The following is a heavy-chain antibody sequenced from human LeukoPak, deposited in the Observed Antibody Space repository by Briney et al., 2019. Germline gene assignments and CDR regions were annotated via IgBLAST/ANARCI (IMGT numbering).Heavy chain of an antibody. Sequence: GGSLRLSCAASGFTVSSNYMSWVRQAPGKGLEWVSVIYSGGSTYYADSVKGRFTISRDNAKNCLYLQMNSLRAEDTALYYCARDYDYGDYPGYWGQGTLVTVSS. V-gene: IGHV3-53*01. CDR2: IYSGGST. CDR1: GFTVSSNY. CDR3: ARDYDYGDYPGY. D-gene: IGHD4-17*01. J-gene: IGHJ4*02.